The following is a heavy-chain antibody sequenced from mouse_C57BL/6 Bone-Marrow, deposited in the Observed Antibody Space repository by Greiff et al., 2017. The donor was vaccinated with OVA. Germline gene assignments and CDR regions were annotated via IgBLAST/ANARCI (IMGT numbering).Heavy chain of an antibody. CDR3: TSIYYGND. D-gene: IGHD2-1*01. V-gene: IGHV14-4*01. CDR1: GFNIKDDY. J-gene: IGHJ2*01. CDR2: IDPENGDT. Sequence: DVQLQESGAELVRPGASVKLSCTASGFNIKDDYMHWVKQRPEQGLEWIGWIDPENGDTEYASKFQGKATITADTSSNTAYLQLSSLTSEDTAVYYCTSIYYGNDWGQGTTLTVSS.